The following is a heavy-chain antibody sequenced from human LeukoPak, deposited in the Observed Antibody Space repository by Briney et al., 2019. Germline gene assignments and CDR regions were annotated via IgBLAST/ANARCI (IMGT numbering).Heavy chain of an antibody. Sequence: GGSLRLSCAASGFTFSSYAMSWVRQAPGKGLEWVSAISGSGGSTYYADSVKGRFTISRDNSKNTLYLQMNSLRAEDTAVYYCARLGGDSSGPLSYWGQGTLVTVSS. J-gene: IGHJ4*02. CDR1: GFTFSSYA. V-gene: IGHV3-23*01. D-gene: IGHD3-22*01. CDR2: ISGSGGST. CDR3: ARLGGDSSGPLSY.